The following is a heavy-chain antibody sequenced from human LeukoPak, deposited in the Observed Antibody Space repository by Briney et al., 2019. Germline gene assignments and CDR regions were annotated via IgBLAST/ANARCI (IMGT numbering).Heavy chain of an antibody. CDR2: IIPILGIA. J-gene: IGHJ4*02. Sequence: SVKVSCKASGGTFSSYAISWVRQAPGQGLEWMGRIIPILGIANYAQKFQGRVTITADKSMSTAYMELSSLRSEDTAVYYCARDGALGYDSSGPFDYWGQGTLVTVSS. CDR3: ARDGALGYDSSGPFDY. CDR1: GGTFSSYA. V-gene: IGHV1-69*04. D-gene: IGHD3-22*01.